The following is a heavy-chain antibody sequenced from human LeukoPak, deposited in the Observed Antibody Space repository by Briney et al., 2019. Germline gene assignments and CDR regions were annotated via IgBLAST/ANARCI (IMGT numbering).Heavy chain of an antibody. CDR3: VRDPRYSSGWYLDY. CDR2: ISYDGSNK. CDR1: GFTFSSYA. J-gene: IGHJ4*02. V-gene: IGHV3-30*04. D-gene: IGHD6-19*01. Sequence: GGSLRLSCAASGFTFSSYAMHWVRQAPGKGLEWVAVISYDGSNKYYADSVKGRFTISRDNSKNTLYLQMNSLRAEDTAVYYCVRDPRYSSGWYLDYRGQGTLVTVSS.